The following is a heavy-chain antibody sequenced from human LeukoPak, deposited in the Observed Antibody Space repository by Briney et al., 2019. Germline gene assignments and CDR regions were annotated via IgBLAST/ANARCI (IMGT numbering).Heavy chain of an antibody. CDR1: GFTFKNYG. CDR2: ISYDGSNK. Sequence: GGSLRLSCAASGFTFKNYGMIWARQAPGKGLEWVAVISYDGSNKYYADSVKGRFTISRDNSKNTLYLQMNSLRADDTAVYFCATRPPGDHPYFDFWGQGSLVTVSS. J-gene: IGHJ4*02. CDR3: ATRPPGDHPYFDF. D-gene: IGHD3-10*01. V-gene: IGHV3-33*05.